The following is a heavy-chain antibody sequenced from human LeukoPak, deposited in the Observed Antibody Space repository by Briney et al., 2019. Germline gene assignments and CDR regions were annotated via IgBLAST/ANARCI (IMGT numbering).Heavy chain of an antibody. D-gene: IGHD6-13*01. CDR1: GFTFSSYS. CDR3: ARDAATDDAFDI. J-gene: IGHJ3*02. CDR2: INGDSSYI. V-gene: IGHV3-21*01. Sequence: GGSLRLSCAASGFTFSSYSMHWARQAPGKGLEWVSSINGDSSYIYYADSVKGRFFISRDNAKNSLYLHMNSLRAEDTAVYYCARDAATDDAFDIWGQGTMVTVSS.